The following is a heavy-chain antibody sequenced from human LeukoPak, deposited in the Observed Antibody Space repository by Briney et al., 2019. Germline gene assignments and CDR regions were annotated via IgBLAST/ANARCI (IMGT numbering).Heavy chain of an antibody. CDR2: IIPILGIA. CDR1: GGTFTSYA. V-gene: IGHV1-69*04. CDR3: AKEVTMVRGVGYYFDY. D-gene: IGHD3-10*01. Sequence: SVKVSCKASGGTFTSYAISWVRQAPGQGLEWMGRIIPILGIANYAQKFQGRVTITADKSTSTAYMELSSLRSEDTAMYSCAKEVTMVRGVGYYFDYWGQGTLVTVSS. J-gene: IGHJ4*02.